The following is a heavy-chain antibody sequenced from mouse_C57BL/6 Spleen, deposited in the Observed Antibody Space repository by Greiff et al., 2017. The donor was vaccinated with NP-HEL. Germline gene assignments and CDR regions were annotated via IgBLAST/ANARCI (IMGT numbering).Heavy chain of an antibody. J-gene: IGHJ2*01. Sequence: VHVKQSGPELVKPGASVKISCKASGYSFTGYYMNWVKQSPEKSLEWIGEINPSTGGTTYNQKFKAKATLTVDKSSSTAYMQLKSLTSEDSAVYYCARVYVGEDYWGQGTTLTVSS. V-gene: IGHV1-42*01. CDR2: INPSTGGT. CDR1: GYSFTGYY. CDR3: ARVYVGEDY. D-gene: IGHD2-3*01.